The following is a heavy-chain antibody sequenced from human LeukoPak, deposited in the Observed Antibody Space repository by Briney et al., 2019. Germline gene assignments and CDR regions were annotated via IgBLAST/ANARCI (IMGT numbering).Heavy chain of an antibody. D-gene: IGHD2-15*01. V-gene: IGHV3-9*03. Sequence: GGSLRLSCAASGFTFDDYAMHWVRQAPGKGLEWVSDISWNSGSIGYADSVKGRFTISRDNAKNSLYLQMNSLRAADMALYYCAKGSRWLLFSDFDYWGQGTLVTVSS. CDR2: ISWNSGSI. J-gene: IGHJ4*02. CDR3: AKGSRWLLFSDFDY. CDR1: GFTFDDYA.